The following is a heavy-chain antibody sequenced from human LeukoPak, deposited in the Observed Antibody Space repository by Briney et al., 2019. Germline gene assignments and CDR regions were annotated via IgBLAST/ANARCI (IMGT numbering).Heavy chain of an antibody. CDR2: INHSGST. CDR3: ARLTPY. J-gene: IGHJ4*02. D-gene: IGHD4-23*01. CDR1: GGSFSGYY. V-gene: IGHV4-34*01. Sequence: PSETLSLTCAVYGGSFSGYYWSWIRQPPGKGLEWIGEINHSGSTNYNPSLKSRVTISVDTSKNQFSLKLSSVTAADTAVYYCARLTPYWGQGTLVTVSS.